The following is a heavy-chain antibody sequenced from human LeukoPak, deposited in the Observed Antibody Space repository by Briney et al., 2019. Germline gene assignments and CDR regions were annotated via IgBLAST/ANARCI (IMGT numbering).Heavy chain of an antibody. V-gene: IGHV3-23*01. Sequence: HPGGSLRLSCAASGFTFSSYAMSWVRQAPGKGLEWVSAISGSGGSTYYADSVKGRFTISRDNSKNTLYLQMNSLRAEDTAVYYCAKDRLIRWRMFDYWGQGTLVTVSS. D-gene: IGHD2-15*01. CDR2: ISGSGGST. J-gene: IGHJ4*02. CDR1: GFTFSSYA. CDR3: AKDRLIRWRMFDY.